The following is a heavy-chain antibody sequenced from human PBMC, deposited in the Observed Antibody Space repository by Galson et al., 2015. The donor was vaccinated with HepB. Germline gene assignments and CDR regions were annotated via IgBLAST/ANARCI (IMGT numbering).Heavy chain of an antibody. CDR3: ARELFETAAVYYYYGMDV. Sequence: SVKVSCKASGYTFTSYYMHWVRQAPGQGLEWMGIINPSGGSTSYAQKFQGRVTMTRDTSTSTVYMELSSLRSEDTAVYYCARELFETAAVYYYYGMDVWGQGTTVTVSS. CDR1: GYTFTSYY. CDR2: INPSGGST. V-gene: IGHV1-46*01. J-gene: IGHJ6*02. D-gene: IGHD6-13*01.